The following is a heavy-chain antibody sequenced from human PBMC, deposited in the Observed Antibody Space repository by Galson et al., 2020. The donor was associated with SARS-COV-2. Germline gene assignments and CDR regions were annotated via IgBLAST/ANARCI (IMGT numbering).Heavy chain of an antibody. CDR1: GFTFSSYW. D-gene: IGHD6-19*01. CDR2: IKQAGSEK. J-gene: IGHJ2*01. CDR3: ARDLYEWLVNWYVDL. Sequence: GGSPRLSCAASGFTFSSYWRSWVRQAPGKGLEWVANIKQAGSEKYYVDSVKGRFTISRDNAKNSLYLQMNSLRAEDTAVYYCARDLYEWLVNWYVDLWGRGTLVTVSS. V-gene: IGHV3-7*01.